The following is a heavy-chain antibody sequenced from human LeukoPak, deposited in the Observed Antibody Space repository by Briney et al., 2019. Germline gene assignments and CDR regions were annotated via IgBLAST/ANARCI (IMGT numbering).Heavy chain of an antibody. Sequence: ASVNVSCKASGYTFTVYYMHWVRQAPGQGLEWMGWINPNSGGTNYAQKFQGWVTMTRDTSISTAYMELSRLRSDDTAVYYCARSYYGGNSEYFQHWGQGTLVTVSS. CDR2: INPNSGGT. CDR3: ARSYYGGNSEYFQH. D-gene: IGHD4-23*01. V-gene: IGHV1-2*04. CDR1: GYTFTVYY. J-gene: IGHJ1*01.